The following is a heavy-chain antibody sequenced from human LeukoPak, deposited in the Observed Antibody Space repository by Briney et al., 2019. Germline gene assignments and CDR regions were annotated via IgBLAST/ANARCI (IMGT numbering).Heavy chain of an antibody. D-gene: IGHD4-17*01. V-gene: IGHV4-31*03. Sequence: SETLSLTCTVSGGSISSGGYNWSWIRQHPGKGLEWIGYIYYSGSTYYNPSLKSRVTISVDTSKNQFSLKLSSVTAADTAVYYCARYDYGDYADYWGQGTLVTVSS. CDR3: ARYDYGDYADY. CDR1: GGSISSGGYN. J-gene: IGHJ4*02. CDR2: IYYSGST.